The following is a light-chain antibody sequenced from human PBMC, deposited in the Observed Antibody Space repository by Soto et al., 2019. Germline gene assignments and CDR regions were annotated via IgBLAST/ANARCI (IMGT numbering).Light chain of an antibody. J-gene: IGKJ5*01. V-gene: IGKV3-11*01. Sequence: EIVLTQSPATLSLSPGERATLSCRASQSVSSYLAWYQQKPGQAPRLLIYDASNRATGITARFSGSGSGTDFTLTISSLEPEDFAVYYCQQRSNWPITFGQGTRLESK. CDR1: QSVSSY. CDR2: DAS. CDR3: QQRSNWPIT.